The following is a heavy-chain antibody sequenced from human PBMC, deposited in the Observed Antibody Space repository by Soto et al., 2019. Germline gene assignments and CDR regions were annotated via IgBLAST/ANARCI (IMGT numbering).Heavy chain of an antibody. Sequence: GGSLRLSCAASGFTFSSYSMNWVRQAPGKGLEWVSSISSSSSYIYYADSVKGRFTISRDNAKNSLYLQMNSLRAEDTAVYYCARDLRQIAVAGNEVDYWGQGTLVTVSS. CDR2: ISSSSSYI. CDR3: ARDLRQIAVAGNEVDY. D-gene: IGHD6-19*01. CDR1: GFTFSSYS. V-gene: IGHV3-21*01. J-gene: IGHJ4*02.